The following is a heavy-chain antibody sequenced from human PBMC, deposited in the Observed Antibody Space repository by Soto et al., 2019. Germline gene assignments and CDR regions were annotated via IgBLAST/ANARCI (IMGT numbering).Heavy chain of an antibody. CDR2: INPNSGGT. V-gene: IGHV1-2*04. J-gene: IGHJ6*02. Sequence: ASVKVSCKASGYTFTGYYIHWVRQAPGQGLEWMGWINPNSGGTNYAQKFQGWVTMTRDTSISTAYMELSRLRSDDTAVYYCARYRRPRYCSSTSCYYYYGMDVWCQGTTVTVSS. D-gene: IGHD2-2*01. CDR3: ARYRRPRYCSSTSCYYYYGMDV. CDR1: GYTFTGYY.